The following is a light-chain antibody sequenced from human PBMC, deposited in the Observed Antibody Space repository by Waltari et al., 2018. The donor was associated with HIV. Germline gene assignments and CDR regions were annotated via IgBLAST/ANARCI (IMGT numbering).Light chain of an antibody. CDR1: PIDVGAYNY. Sequence: QSALTQPPSASGSPGQSVTISCTGKPIDVGAYNYVSWYQQHPGKAPKLMIYEVFKRPSGVPDRFSGSKSGNTASLTVSGLQAEDEADYYCTSYAGRNTLVFGGGTKLTVL. CDR3: TSYAGRNTLV. V-gene: IGLV2-8*01. J-gene: IGLJ2*01. CDR2: EVF.